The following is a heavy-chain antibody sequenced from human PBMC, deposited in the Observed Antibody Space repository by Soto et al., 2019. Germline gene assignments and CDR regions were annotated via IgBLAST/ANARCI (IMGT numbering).Heavy chain of an antibody. CDR1: GFTFSSYG. D-gene: IGHD3-9*01. Sequence: QVQLVESGGGVVQPGRSLRLSCAASGFTFSSYGMHWVRQAPGKGLEWVAVISYDGSNKYYADSVKGRFTISRDNSKNTLYLQMNSLRAEDTAVYYCAKARRYFDWLLSSLDYWVQGTLVTVSS. V-gene: IGHV3-30*18. CDR3: AKARRYFDWLLSSLDY. CDR2: ISYDGSNK. J-gene: IGHJ4*02.